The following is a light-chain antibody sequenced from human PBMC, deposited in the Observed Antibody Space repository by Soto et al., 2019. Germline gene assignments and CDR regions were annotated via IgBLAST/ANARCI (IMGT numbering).Light chain of an antibody. CDR2: GAS. V-gene: IGKV3-15*01. CDR3: QQYFEWPTMT. Sequence: EIVMTQSPATLSVSPGERASLSCRTSQSVNSNLAWYQQKPGQAPRLLISGASTRAAGTSDRFRGSGSGTEFTLTISSLRSEDSAIYYCQQYFEWPTMTFGQGTKVDI. J-gene: IGKJ1*01. CDR1: QSVNSN.